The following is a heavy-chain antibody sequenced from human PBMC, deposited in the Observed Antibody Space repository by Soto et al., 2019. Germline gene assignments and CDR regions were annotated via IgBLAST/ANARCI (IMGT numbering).Heavy chain of an antibody. CDR1: AGSISSGNYY. V-gene: IGHV4-31*03. CDR2: IYYSGST. CDR3: ARALTFRPFFDS. Sequence: PSETLSLTCTVSAGSISSGNYYWSWIRQYSGNGLEWIGYIYYSGSTYYSPSLNSRVAISEDTSKIQFSLNLNSVTAAETAVYYCARALTFRPFFDSWGQGTLVTVSS. J-gene: IGHJ4*02. D-gene: IGHD1-20*01.